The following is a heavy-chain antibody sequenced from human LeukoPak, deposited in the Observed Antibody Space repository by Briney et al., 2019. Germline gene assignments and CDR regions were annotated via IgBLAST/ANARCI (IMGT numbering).Heavy chain of an antibody. Sequence: GGSLRLSCAASGFTFSSYVMSWVRQAPGKGLQWVSAIGSGGTGSGGSTYYPDSVKGRFTTSRDNSKNTLYLQMNSLRAEDTAVYYCAKDMWASETVAGTSRLADYWGQGTLVTVSS. CDR2: IGSGGTGSGGST. CDR3: AKDMWASETVAGTSRLADY. J-gene: IGHJ4*02. D-gene: IGHD6-19*01. V-gene: IGHV3-23*01. CDR1: GFTFSSYV.